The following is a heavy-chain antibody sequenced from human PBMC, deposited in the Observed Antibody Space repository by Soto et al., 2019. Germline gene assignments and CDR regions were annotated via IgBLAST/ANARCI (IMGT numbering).Heavy chain of an antibody. J-gene: IGHJ4*02. V-gene: IGHV3-7*01. CDR3: ARLYPYDYIWGSYRPVRFDS. D-gene: IGHD3-16*02. Sequence: GGSLRLSCAASGFTFSNYWMTWVRQAPGKGLEWVANINQDGSEKYYVDSVRGRFTISSDAAKNSLYLHMNSLRAEDTAVYYCARLYPYDYIWGSYRPVRFDSWGQGTLVTVSS. CDR2: INQDGSEK. CDR1: GFTFSNYW.